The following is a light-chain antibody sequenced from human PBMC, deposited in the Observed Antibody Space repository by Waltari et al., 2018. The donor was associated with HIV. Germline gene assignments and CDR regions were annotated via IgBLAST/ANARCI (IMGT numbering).Light chain of an antibody. CDR1: QSVSSN. Sequence: IVMTQSPATLSVSPGERATLSCRASQSVSSNLAGYQQKPGQAPRLLIYGASTRATGVPARFSGSGSGTEFTLTISSLQSEDFAVYYCQQYINRPPYTFGQGTKLEI. J-gene: IGKJ2*01. CDR2: GAS. V-gene: IGKV3-15*01. CDR3: QQYINRPPYT.